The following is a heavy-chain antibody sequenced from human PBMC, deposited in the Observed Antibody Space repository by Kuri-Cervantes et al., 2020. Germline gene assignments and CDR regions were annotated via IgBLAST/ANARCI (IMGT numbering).Heavy chain of an antibody. CDR2: VYYSGST. Sequence: SETLSLTCTVSGGSIRSSSYYCSWIRQPPGKGLEWIASVYYSGSTYYHPSLNNRVTISLGETKSQFSLRLSSVTAADTAIYYCASPILGSIFSLFDYWGQGILVTVSS. D-gene: IGHD3-10*01. CDR3: ASPILGSIFSLFDY. J-gene: IGHJ4*01. CDR1: GGSIRSSSYY. V-gene: IGHV4-39*07.